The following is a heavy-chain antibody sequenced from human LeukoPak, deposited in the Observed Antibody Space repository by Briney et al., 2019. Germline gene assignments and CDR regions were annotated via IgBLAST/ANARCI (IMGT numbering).Heavy chain of an antibody. V-gene: IGHV1-8*03. Sequence: ASVKVSCKASGYTFTSYDINWVRQGTGQGLEWMGWMNPNSGNTDYAQKFQGRVTITRNTSISTAYMELSSLRSEDTAVYYCARSLHYYDSSGYSPPFDYWGQGTLVTVSS. CDR1: GYTFTSYD. J-gene: IGHJ4*02. D-gene: IGHD3-22*01. CDR2: MNPNSGNT. CDR3: ARSLHYYDSSGYSPPFDY.